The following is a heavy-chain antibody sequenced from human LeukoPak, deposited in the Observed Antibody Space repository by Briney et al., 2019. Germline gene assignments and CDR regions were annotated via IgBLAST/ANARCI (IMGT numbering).Heavy chain of an antibody. CDR3: ARDGGPYSSSWYSSTDYGVDV. CDR1: GYTFTSYG. CDR2: ISAYNGNT. Sequence: RASVKVSCKASGYTFTSYGISWVRQAPGQGLEWMGWISAYNGNTNYAQKLQGRVTMTTDTSTSTAYMELRSLRSDDTAVYYCARDGGPYSSSWYSSTDYGVDVWGQGTTVTVSS. D-gene: IGHD6-13*01. J-gene: IGHJ6*02. V-gene: IGHV1-18*01.